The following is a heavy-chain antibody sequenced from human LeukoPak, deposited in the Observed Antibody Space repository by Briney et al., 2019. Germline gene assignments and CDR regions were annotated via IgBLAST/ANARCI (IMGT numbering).Heavy chain of an antibody. CDR1: GFTFSSYS. J-gene: IGHJ4*02. CDR2: ISSSSSYI. V-gene: IGHV3-21*01. Sequence: GGSLRLSCAASGFTFSSYSMTWVRQAPGKGLEWVSSISSSSSYIYYADSVQGRFTISRDNAKNSLYLQMNSLRAEDTAVYYCARDRGAPQDYYFDYWGQGTLVTVSS. CDR3: ARDRGAPQDYYFDY.